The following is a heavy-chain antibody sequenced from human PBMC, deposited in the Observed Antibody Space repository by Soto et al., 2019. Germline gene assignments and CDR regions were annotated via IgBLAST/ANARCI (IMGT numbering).Heavy chain of an antibody. D-gene: IGHD2-15*01. V-gene: IGHV4-34*01. CDR2: INHSGST. CDR1: GGSFSGYY. Sequence: ASETLSLTCAVYGGSFSGYYWSWIRQPPGKGLEWIGEINHSGSTNYNPSLKSRVTISVDTSKDQFSLKLSSVTAADTAVYYCARAHYCSGGSCYPYYFDYWGQGTLVTVSS. CDR3: ARAHYCSGGSCYPYYFDY. J-gene: IGHJ4*02.